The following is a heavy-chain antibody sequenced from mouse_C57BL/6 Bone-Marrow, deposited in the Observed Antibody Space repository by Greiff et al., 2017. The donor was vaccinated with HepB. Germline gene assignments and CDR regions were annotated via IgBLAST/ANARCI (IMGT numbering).Heavy chain of an antibody. D-gene: IGHD2-4*01. CDR1: GYTFTDYY. CDR3: ARFAPSYDYDEKFAY. V-gene: IGHV1-19*01. J-gene: IGHJ3*01. CDR2: INPYNGGT. Sequence: VKLQESGPVLVKPGASVKMSCKASGYTFTDYYMNWVKQSHGKSLEWIGVINPYNGGTSYNQKFKGKATLTVDKSSSTAYMELNSLTSEDSAVYYCARFAPSYDYDEKFAYWGQGTLVTVSA.